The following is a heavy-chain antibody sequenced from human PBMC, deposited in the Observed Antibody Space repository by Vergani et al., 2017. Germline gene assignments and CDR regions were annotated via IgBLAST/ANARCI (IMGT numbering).Heavy chain of an antibody. Sequence: EVQLVESGGGLVQPGGSLKLSCAASGFTFSGSAMHWVRQASGKGLEWVGRIRSKANSYATAYAASVKGRFTISRDDSKNTAYLQMNSLRAEDTAVYYCANGGMIAARPAFDYWGQGTLVTVSS. CDR3: ANGGMIAARPAFDY. CDR1: GFTFSGSA. D-gene: IGHD6-6*01. CDR2: IRSKANSYAT. V-gene: IGHV3-73*02. J-gene: IGHJ4*02.